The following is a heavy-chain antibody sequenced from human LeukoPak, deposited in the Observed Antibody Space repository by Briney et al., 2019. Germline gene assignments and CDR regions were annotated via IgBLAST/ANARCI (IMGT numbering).Heavy chain of an antibody. V-gene: IGHV4-59*01. D-gene: IGHD3-9*01. CDR2: IYYSGTI. Sequence: SETLSLTCGASGSSMRTYYWNWIRQPPGKGLEWIGYIYYSGTINYNPSLKSRVAISIDTSKNQFSLELSSVTAADTAMYYCARGFDDILTGYHRDYYFDSWGQGAPVTVSS. CDR3: ARGFDDILTGYHRDYYFDS. J-gene: IGHJ4*02. CDR1: GSSMRTYY.